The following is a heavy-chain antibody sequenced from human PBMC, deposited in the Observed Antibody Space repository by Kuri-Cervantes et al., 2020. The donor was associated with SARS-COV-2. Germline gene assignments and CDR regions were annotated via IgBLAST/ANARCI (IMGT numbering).Heavy chain of an antibody. J-gene: IGHJ5*02. CDR3: AKEGGDGATGFPSNWYDP. CDR1: GFPFRSYG. V-gene: IGHV3-30*18. CDR2: ISYEGSNK. Sequence: GGSLRPSCAASGFPFRSYGMHWVRQAPGKGLEWVAHISYEGSNKYNVDSVKDRFTISRDNSKNTLYLQMNSLRGEDTAVYYCAKEGGDGATGFPSNWYDPWGQGTLVTVSS. D-gene: IGHD1-26*01.